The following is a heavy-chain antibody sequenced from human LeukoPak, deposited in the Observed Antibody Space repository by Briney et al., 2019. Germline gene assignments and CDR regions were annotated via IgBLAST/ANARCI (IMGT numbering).Heavy chain of an antibody. V-gene: IGHV4-59*08. CDR1: GGSISSYY. CDR2: IYYSGST. Sequence: SETLSLTCTVSGGSISSYYWSWIRQPPGKGLEWIGYIYYSGSTNYNPSLKSRLTISVDTSKHQFSLKLSSVTAADTAMYYCARHSPLYYYYGMDVWGQGTTVTVSS. J-gene: IGHJ6*02. CDR3: ARHSPLYYYYGMDV.